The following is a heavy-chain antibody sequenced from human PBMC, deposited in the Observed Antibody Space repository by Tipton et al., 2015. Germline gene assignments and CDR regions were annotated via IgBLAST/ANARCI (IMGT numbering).Heavy chain of an antibody. CDR2: IYASGST. CDR1: GGSISSYY. D-gene: IGHD3-9*01. Sequence: TLSLTCTVSGGSISSYYWTWIRQPAGKGLEWIGRIYASGSTNYNPSLKSRVTMSADTSKNQFSLKVNSVTAADTAVYYCARDLGESHSDILTDKTWFDPWGQGTLVTVSS. CDR3: ARDLGESHSDILTDKTWFDP. J-gene: IGHJ5*02. V-gene: IGHV4-4*07.